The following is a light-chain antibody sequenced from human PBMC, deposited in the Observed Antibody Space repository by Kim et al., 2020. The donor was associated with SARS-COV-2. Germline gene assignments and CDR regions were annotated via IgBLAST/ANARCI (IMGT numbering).Light chain of an antibody. J-gene: IGKJ4*01. Sequence: DIQMTQSPSSLFASVGVRVTITCRESQDISSYLAWFQQKPGRAPKSLIHAASNLQSGVPSRFSGSGSGTDFTLTISSLQPEDFATYYCQQDIVYPPTFGGGTKVDIK. CDR1: QDISSY. V-gene: IGKV1-16*01. CDR3: QQDIVYPPT. CDR2: AAS.